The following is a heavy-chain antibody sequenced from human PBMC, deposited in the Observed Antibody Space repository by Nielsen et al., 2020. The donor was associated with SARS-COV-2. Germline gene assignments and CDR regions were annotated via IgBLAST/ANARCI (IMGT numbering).Heavy chain of an antibody. Sequence: WIRQPPGKGLQWIGEIHHTGGTNFNPSLKSRVTISVDTSKNQFSLKLSSVTAADTAVYYCARGSVWGQQLRYYYYYGMDVWGQGTTVTVSS. CDR3: ARGSVWGQQLRYYYYYGMDV. CDR2: IHHTGGT. D-gene: IGHD6-13*01. V-gene: IGHV4-34*01. J-gene: IGHJ6*02.